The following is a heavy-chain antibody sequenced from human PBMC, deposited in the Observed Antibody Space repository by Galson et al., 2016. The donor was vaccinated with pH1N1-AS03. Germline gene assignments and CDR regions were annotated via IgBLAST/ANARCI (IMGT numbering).Heavy chain of an antibody. Sequence: SLRLSCAAFGFTFRIHEMNWVRQAPGKGLEWVAYISDSGGARYHADSMKGRFTISRDNDRKSLYLQMNSLGVEDTASYYCARDLKWGFGGGLTYGMDVWGQGTTVTVSS. CDR2: ISDSGGAR. V-gene: IGHV3-48*03. CDR1: GFTFRIHE. CDR3: ARDLKWGFGGGLTYGMDV. D-gene: IGHD5-12*01. J-gene: IGHJ6*02.